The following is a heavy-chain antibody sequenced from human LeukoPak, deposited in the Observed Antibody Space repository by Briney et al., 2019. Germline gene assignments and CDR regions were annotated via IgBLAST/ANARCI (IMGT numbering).Heavy chain of an antibody. CDR1: GYTFTSYY. CDR3: ARDLYYYGSSGYQDY. J-gene: IGHJ4*02. Sequence: ASVKVSCKASGYTFTSYYMHWVRQAPGQGLEWMGIINPSGGSTSYAQKFQGRVTMTRDTSTSTVYMELSSLRSEDTAVYYCARDLYYYGSSGYQDYWGQGTLVTVSS. V-gene: IGHV1-46*01. D-gene: IGHD3-22*01. CDR2: INPSGGST.